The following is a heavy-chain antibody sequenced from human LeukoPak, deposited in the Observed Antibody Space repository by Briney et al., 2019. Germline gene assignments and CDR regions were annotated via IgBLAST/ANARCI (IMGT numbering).Heavy chain of an antibody. CDR3: ARDLDARGWFDP. CDR1: GGSISSHY. J-gene: IGHJ5*02. V-gene: IGHV4-59*11. Sequence: SETLSLTCTLSGGSISSHYWSWIRQPPGKGLEWIGYIYYSGSTNYNPSLKSRVTISVDTSKNQFSLKLSSVTAADTAVYYCARDLDARGWFDPCGQGTLVTVSS. CDR2: IYYSGST.